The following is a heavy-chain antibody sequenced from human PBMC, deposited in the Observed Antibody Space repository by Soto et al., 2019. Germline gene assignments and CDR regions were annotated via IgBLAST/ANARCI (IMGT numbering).Heavy chain of an antibody. CDR3: ARRDWNGGYCDF. CDR1: GFTFSSYR. Sequence: GGSLRLSCAASGFTFSSYRMHWVRQVPGKGLVWVSRISGDGSSTNYADFAKGRFTISRDNAKNTVYLQMNSLRVEDTAVYYCARRDWNGGYCDFWGQGILVTVSS. CDR2: ISGDGSST. V-gene: IGHV3-74*01. J-gene: IGHJ4*02. D-gene: IGHD1-1*01.